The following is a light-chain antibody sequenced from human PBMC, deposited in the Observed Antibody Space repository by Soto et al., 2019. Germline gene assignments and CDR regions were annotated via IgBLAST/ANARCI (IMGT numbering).Light chain of an antibody. Sequence: DIQMTQSPSTLSASVGDRVTFTCRASQNINNWLAWYQQKPGQAPKLLVYKASSSESGVPSSFSGTGSGTEFTLTISSVQPDDFATYFCQQYSSSPITFGQGTRLEIK. CDR1: QNINNW. CDR3: QQYSSSPIT. CDR2: KAS. J-gene: IGKJ5*01. V-gene: IGKV1-5*03.